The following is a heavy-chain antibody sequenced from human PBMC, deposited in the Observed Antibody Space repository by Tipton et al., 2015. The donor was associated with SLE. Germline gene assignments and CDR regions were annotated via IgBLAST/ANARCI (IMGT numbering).Heavy chain of an antibody. CDR1: GYTFTRHW. D-gene: IGHD4-23*01. J-gene: IGHJ5*02. V-gene: IGHV1-46*01. Sequence: QVQLVQSGAEVKRPGASVKVSCKTSGYTFTRHWMHWVRQAPGQGLEWMAIINAGGDTTSYAQKFQGRLTMTRDTSTSTVYMELSSLTSEDTAVYYCARDVSATVVKSGWWFDPWGQGTLVIVSS. CDR2: INAGGDTT. CDR3: ARDVSATVVKSGWWFDP.